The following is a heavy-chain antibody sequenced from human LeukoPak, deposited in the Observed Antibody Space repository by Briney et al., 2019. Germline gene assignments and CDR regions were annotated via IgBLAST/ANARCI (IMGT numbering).Heavy chain of an antibody. J-gene: IGHJ6*02. CDR3: ARGSKFLEWLLQSYYYYHYGMDV. Sequence: ASVKVSCKASGYTFTSYDINWVRQATGQGLEWMGWMNPNSGNTGYAQKFQGRVTMTRNTSISTAYMELSSLRPEDTAVYYCARGSKFLEWLLQSYYYYHYGMDVWGQGTTVTVSS. CDR2: MNPNSGNT. V-gene: IGHV1-8*01. D-gene: IGHD3-3*01. CDR1: GYTFTSYD.